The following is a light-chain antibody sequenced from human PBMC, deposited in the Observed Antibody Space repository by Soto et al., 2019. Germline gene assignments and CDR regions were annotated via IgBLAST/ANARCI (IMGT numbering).Light chain of an antibody. CDR1: QSVSSSF. V-gene: IGKV3-20*01. Sequence: EIVLTHSPGPLSLSQGERATLSCRASQSVSSSFLAWYQQKVGQAPRLLIYGASSRATGIPERFSGSGSGTDFTLTISRLEPEGFAVYYCQQYGSSPRTFGQGTRLEIK. CDR2: GAS. J-gene: IGKJ5*01. CDR3: QQYGSSPRT.